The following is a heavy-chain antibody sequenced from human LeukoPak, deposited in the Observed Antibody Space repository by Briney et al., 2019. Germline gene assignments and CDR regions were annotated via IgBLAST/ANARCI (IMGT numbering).Heavy chain of an antibody. J-gene: IGHJ4*02. Sequence: SETLSLTCTVSGGSISSNGYYWGWIRQPPGKGLEWIGSFYYTGSTFYSPSLKSRVTISVDTSKNQFSLKLSSVTAADTAVYYCARVRYQLLSGFDYWGQGTLVTVSS. V-gene: IGHV4-39*01. CDR2: FYYTGST. CDR1: GGSISSNGYY. CDR3: ARVRYQLLSGFDY. D-gene: IGHD2-2*01.